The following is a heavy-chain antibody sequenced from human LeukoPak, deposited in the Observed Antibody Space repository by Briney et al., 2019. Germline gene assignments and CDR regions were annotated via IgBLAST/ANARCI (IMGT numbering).Heavy chain of an antibody. CDR3: ARNDTLTGYPDAFDI. CDR1: GFTFSSYA. D-gene: IGHD3-9*01. J-gene: IGHJ3*02. V-gene: IGHV3-30-3*01. Sequence: GGSLRLSCAASGFTFSSYAMHWVRQAPGKGLEWVAVISYDGSNKYYADSVKGRFTISRDNSKNTLYLQMNSLRAEDTAVYYCARNDTLTGYPDAFDIWGQGTMVTVSS. CDR2: ISYDGSNK.